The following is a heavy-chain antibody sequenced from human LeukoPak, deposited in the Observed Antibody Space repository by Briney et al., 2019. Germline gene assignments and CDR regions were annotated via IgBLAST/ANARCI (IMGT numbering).Heavy chain of an antibody. V-gene: IGHV3-11*01. CDR3: AKRGGMYPAHYFDY. J-gene: IGHJ4*02. CDR2: IGPTGTAT. CDR1: EFTFNDYY. D-gene: IGHD6-13*01. Sequence: SGGSLRLSCAASEFTFNDYYMSWVRQPPGKGLEWLSYIGPTGTATYYADSVKGRFTISRDNTKNSLSLQMNSLRVEDTAVYFCAKRGGMYPAHYFDYWGQGTLVTVSS.